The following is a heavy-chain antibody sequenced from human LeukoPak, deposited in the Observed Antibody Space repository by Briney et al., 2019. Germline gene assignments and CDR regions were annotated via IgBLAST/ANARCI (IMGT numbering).Heavy chain of an antibody. J-gene: IGHJ6*02. D-gene: IGHD3-3*01. Sequence: PSETLSLTCAVYGGSFSGYYWSWIRQPPGKGLEWIGEINHSGSTNYNPSLKSRATISVDTSKNQFSLKLSSVTAADTAVYYCASQGTYYDFWSGYRDVDVWGQGTTVTVSS. V-gene: IGHV4-34*01. CDR3: ASQGTYYDFWSGYRDVDV. CDR2: INHSGST. CDR1: GGSFSGYY.